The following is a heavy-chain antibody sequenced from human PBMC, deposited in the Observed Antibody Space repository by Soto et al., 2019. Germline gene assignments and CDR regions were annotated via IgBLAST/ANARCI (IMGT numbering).Heavy chain of an antibody. CDR2: IYPGDSDT. V-gene: IGHV5-51*01. CDR1: GYSFTSYW. J-gene: IGHJ5*02. CDR3: ARPIAEAGWGYNWLDP. D-gene: IGHD6-13*01. Sequence: PGESLKISCKGSGYSFTSYWIGWVRQMPGKGLEWMGIIYPGDSDTRYSPSFQGQVTISADKSISTAYLQWSSLKASDTAMYYCARPIAEAGWGYNWLDPCGQGTLVTVYS.